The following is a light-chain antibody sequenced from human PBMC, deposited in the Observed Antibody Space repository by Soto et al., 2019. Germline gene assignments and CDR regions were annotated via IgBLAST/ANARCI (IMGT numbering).Light chain of an antibody. CDR1: SSNIGAGYD. CDR2: ENN. Sequence: QSVLTQPPSVSGAPGQRVTISCTGSSSNIGAGYDVHWYQQRPGTAPKLLIYENNNRPSGVPDRFSGSKSGTSASLAITGLQAEDEADYYCQSYDGGLIRYVFGTGTKLTVL. J-gene: IGLJ1*01. CDR3: QSYDGGLIRYV. V-gene: IGLV1-40*01.